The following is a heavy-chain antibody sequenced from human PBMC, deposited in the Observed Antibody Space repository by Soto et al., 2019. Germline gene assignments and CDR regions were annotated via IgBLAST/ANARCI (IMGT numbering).Heavy chain of an antibody. Sequence: SGPTLVNPTQTLTLTCTFSGFSLSTSGVGVGWIRQPPGKALEWLALIYWDDDKRYSPSLKSRLTITKDTSKNQVVLTMTNMDPVDTATYYCAHSLYDRGYDFWSGLPRAWGQGTLVTVSS. V-gene: IGHV2-5*02. CDR3: AHSLYDRGYDFWSGLPRA. J-gene: IGHJ5*02. CDR2: IYWDDDK. D-gene: IGHD3-3*01. CDR1: GFSLSTSGVG.